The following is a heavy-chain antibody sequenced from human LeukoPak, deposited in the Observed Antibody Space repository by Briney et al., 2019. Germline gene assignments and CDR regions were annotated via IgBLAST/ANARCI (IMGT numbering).Heavy chain of an antibody. Sequence: GASVKVSCKASGYTFTGYYMHWVRQAPGQGLEWMGWINPNSGGTNYAQKFQGRVTMTRDTSISTAYMELSRLRSDDTAVYYCARDWIVGATGHDYWGQGTLVTVSS. V-gene: IGHV1-2*02. CDR1: GYTFTGYY. CDR3: ARDWIVGATGHDY. J-gene: IGHJ4*02. D-gene: IGHD1-26*01. CDR2: INPNSGGT.